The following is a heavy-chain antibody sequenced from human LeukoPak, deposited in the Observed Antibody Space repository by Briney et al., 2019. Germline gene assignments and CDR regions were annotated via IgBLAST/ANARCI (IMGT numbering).Heavy chain of an antibody. CDR3: AKPQAVTGPHDDFDY. V-gene: IGHV3-30*18. D-gene: IGHD6-19*01. CDR2: ISYDGSNK. Sequence: GGSLRLSCAASGFTFSSYGMNWVRQAPGKGLEWVAVISYDGSNKFYADSVKRRFTISRDNSKNTLVLQMNSLRAEDTAVYYCAKPQAVTGPHDDFDYWGQGTLVTV. CDR1: GFTFSSYG. J-gene: IGHJ4*02.